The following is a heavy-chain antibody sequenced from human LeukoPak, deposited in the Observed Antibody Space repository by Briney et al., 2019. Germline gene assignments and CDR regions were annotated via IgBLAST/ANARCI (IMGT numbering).Heavy chain of an antibody. V-gene: IGHV3-21*01. CDR1: GFTFSSYS. Sequence: PGGSLRLSCAASGFTFSSYSMNWVRQAPGKGLEWVSSISGSSSYIYYADSVKGRFTISRDNAKNSLYLQMNSLRAEDTAVYYCARGDAAAAPFDYWGQGTLVTVSS. D-gene: IGHD6-13*01. CDR2: ISGSSSYI. J-gene: IGHJ4*02. CDR3: ARGDAAAAPFDY.